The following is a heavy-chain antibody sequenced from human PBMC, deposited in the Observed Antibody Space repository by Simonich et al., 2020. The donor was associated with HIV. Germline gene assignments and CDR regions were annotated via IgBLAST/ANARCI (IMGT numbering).Heavy chain of an antibody. J-gene: IGHJ2*01. Sequence: QVQLVESGGGLVKPGGSLRLSCAASGFTFSDYYMNWLRQAPGKGLEWISYISSSGSTIYYADSVKGRFTIARDNAKNSLFLQMNSLRAEDTAVYYCASIVPGTWYFDLWGRGTLVTVSS. CDR3: ASIVPGTWYFDL. CDR1: GFTFSDYY. V-gene: IGHV3-11*01. D-gene: IGHD6-19*01. CDR2: ISSSGSTI.